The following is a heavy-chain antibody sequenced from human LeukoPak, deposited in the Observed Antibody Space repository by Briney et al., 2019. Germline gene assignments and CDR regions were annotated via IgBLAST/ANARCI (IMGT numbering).Heavy chain of an antibody. J-gene: IGHJ4*02. D-gene: IGHD2-8*01. CDR1: GFTFSNAW. CDR2: INSDGSTT. V-gene: IGHV3-74*01. CDR3: ARGYYSASRIDY. Sequence: EGSLRLSCAASGFTFSNAWMHWVRRAPGKGLEWVARINSDGSTTTYADLVKGRLTISRDNAKNTLYLQMNSPRAEDTAVYYCARGYYSASRIDYWGQGALVTISS.